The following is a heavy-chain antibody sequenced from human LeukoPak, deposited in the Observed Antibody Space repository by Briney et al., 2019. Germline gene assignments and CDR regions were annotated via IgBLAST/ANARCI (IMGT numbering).Heavy chain of an antibody. J-gene: IGHJ4*02. Sequence: ASVKVSCKASGGTFSSYAISWVRQTPGQGLEWMGGIIPIFGTANYAQKFQGRVTITADESTSTAYMELSSLGSEDTAVYYCARANTVVTHFDYWGQGTLVTVSS. CDR1: GGTFSSYA. CDR2: IIPIFGTA. V-gene: IGHV1-69*13. D-gene: IGHD4-23*01. CDR3: ARANTVVTHFDY.